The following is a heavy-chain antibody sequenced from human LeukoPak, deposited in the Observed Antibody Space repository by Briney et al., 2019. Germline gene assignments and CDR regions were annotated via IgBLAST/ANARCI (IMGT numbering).Heavy chain of an antibody. CDR1: GGSISSSSYY. CDR3: ARLYYYGSGSYTAFDP. V-gene: IGHV4-39*01. J-gene: IGHJ5*02. Sequence: NPSETLSLTCTVSGGSISSSSYYWGWIRQPPGKGLEWIGSLYYSGSTYYNPSLKSRVTISVDTSKNQFSLKLSSVTAADTAVYYCARLYYYGSGSYTAFDPWGQGTLVTVSS. D-gene: IGHD3-10*01. CDR2: LYYSGST.